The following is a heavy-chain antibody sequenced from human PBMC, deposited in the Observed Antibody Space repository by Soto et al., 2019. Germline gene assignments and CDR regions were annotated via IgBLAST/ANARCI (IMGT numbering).Heavy chain of an antibody. CDR2: ISAYNGNT. J-gene: IGHJ3*02. Sequence: ASVKVSCKASGYTFTSYGISWVRQAPGQGLEWMGWISAYNGNTNYAQKLQGRVTMTTDTSTSTAYMELRSLRSDDTAVYYCARVQYYDILTGYPTSFDIWGQGTMVTVSS. CDR1: GYTFTSYG. D-gene: IGHD3-9*01. CDR3: ARVQYYDILTGYPTSFDI. V-gene: IGHV1-18*01.